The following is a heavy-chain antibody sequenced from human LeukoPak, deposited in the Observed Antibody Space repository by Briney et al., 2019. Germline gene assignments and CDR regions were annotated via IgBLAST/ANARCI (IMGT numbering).Heavy chain of an antibody. V-gene: IGHV1-2*06. CDR2: INPNSGGT. D-gene: IGHD6-19*01. J-gene: IGHJ4*02. CDR3: AREPSYSSGCLRG. CDR1: GYTFTGYY. Sequence: ASVKVSCKASGYTFTGYYMHWVRQAPGQGLEWMGRINPNSGGTNYAQKFQGRVTMTRDTSISTAYMELSRLRSDDTAVYYCAREPSYSSGCLRGWGQGTLVTVSS.